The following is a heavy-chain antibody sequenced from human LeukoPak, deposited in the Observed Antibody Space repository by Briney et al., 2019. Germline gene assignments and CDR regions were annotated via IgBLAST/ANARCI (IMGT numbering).Heavy chain of an antibody. V-gene: IGHV1-18*01. D-gene: IGHD5-18*01. CDR3: ARVIDVDTTMDDAFDI. CDR1: GGTFSTYA. Sequence: ASVKVSCKTSGGTFSTYAINWVRQAPGQGLEWMGWISAYNGNTNYAQKLQGRVTMTTDTSTSTAYMDLRSLRSDDTAVYYCARVIDVDTTMDDAFDIWGQGTMVTVSS. J-gene: IGHJ3*02. CDR2: ISAYNGNT.